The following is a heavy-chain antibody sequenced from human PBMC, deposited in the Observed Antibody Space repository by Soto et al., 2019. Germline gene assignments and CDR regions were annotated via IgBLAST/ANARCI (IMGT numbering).Heavy chain of an antibody. D-gene: IGHD3-10*01. J-gene: IGHJ4*02. CDR1: GYTFTSYG. Sequence: ASVKVSCKASGYTFTSYGISWVRQAPGQGLEWMGWISAYNGNTNYAQKLQGRVTMTTDTSTSTAYMELRSLRSDDTAVYYCARDQDGITMVRGVSNIWGQGTLVTVSS. CDR3: ARDQDGITMVRGVSNI. CDR2: ISAYNGNT. V-gene: IGHV1-18*01.